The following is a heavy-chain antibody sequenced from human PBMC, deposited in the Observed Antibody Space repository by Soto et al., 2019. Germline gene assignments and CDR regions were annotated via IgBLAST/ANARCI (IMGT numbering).Heavy chain of an antibody. CDR3: ARGYYYDSSGYYRENWFDP. CDR2: IYHSGST. V-gene: IGHV4-30-2*01. CDR1: GGSISSGGYS. J-gene: IGHJ5*02. Sequence: SETLSLTCAVSGGSISSGGYSWSWIRQPPGKGLEWIGYIYHSGSTYYNPSLKSRVTISVDRSKNQFSLKLSSVTAADTAVYYCARGYYYDSSGYYRENWFDPWGQGTLVTVSS. D-gene: IGHD3-22*01.